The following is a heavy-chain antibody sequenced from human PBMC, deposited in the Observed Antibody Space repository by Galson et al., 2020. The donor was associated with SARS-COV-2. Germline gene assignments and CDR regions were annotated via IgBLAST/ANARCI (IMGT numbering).Heavy chain of an antibody. V-gene: IGHV3-21*01. CDR3: ARGGVTMVRGAMDV. J-gene: IGHJ6*04. Sequence: NSGGSLRLSCAASGFTFSSYSMNWVRQAPGHGLEWVSSISSSSSYIYYADSVKGRFTISRDNAKNALYVQMNSLRAEDTAVYYCARGGVTMVRGAMDVWGKGTTVTISS. CDR2: ISSSSSYI. CDR1: GFTFSSYS. D-gene: IGHD3-10*01.